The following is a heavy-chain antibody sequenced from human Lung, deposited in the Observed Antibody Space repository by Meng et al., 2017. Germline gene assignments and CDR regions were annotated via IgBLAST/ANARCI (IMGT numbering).Heavy chain of an antibody. CDR3: TTSQQWLDY. CDR2: TNSTSKWYT. V-gene: IGHV6-1*01. Sequence: HVNLRHSAPELVKPPQTLPSTCAISGDSASSNSAAWNWIRQTPSRGIEWLGRTNSTSKWYTVYAVSASSRITFNHDTSMNQYSMTVTYTAADDSAVYDRTTSQQWLDYWGQGTLVTVSS. J-gene: IGHJ4*02. CDR1: GDSASSNSAA. D-gene: IGHD6-19*01.